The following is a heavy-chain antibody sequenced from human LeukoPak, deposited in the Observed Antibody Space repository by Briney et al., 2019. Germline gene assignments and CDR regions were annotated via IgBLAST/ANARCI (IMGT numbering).Heavy chain of an antibody. CDR3: ARDFGDP. V-gene: IGHV3-33*01. CDR2: IWHDGSSK. J-gene: IGHJ5*02. D-gene: IGHD3-10*01. Sequence: GRSLRLSCAASGFTFSSYGMPWVRQAPGKGLEWVAVIWHDGSSKYYADSVKGRVTIPRDNSKNTLYLQMNSLRVEDTAVYYCARDFGDPWGQGTLVTVSS. CDR1: GFTFSSYG.